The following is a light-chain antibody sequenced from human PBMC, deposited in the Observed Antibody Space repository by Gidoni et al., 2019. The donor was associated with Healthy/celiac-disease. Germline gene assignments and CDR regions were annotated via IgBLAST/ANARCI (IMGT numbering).Light chain of an antibody. Sequence: DIQLTQSPSFLSASVGDRVTITCRASQGFSSYLAWYQQKPGKAPKLLIYAASTLQSGVPSRFSGSGSGTEFTLTISSLQPEDFATYYCQQLNSYPRGFTFGPGTKVDIK. J-gene: IGKJ3*01. CDR1: QGFSSY. CDR3: QQLNSYPRGFT. CDR2: AAS. V-gene: IGKV1-9*01.